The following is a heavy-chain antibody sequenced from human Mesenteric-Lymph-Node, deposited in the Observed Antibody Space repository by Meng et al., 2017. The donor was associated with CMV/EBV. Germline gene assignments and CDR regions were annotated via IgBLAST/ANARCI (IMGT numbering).Heavy chain of an antibody. J-gene: IGHJ6*02. CDR2: ISSSSSTI. CDR3: ARVPKYYGMDV. Sequence: GESLKISCAASGFTFSDYYMSWIRQAPGKGLEWVSYISSSSSTIYYADSVKGRFTISRDNAKNSLYLQMNSLRAEDTAVYYCARVPKYYGMDVWGQGTTVTVSS. V-gene: IGHV3-11*04. CDR1: GFTFSDYY.